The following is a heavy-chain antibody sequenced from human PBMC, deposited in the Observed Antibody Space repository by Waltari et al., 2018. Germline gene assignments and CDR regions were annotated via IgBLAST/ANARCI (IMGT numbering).Heavy chain of an antibody. CDR3: ARGTKDGYNWYY. Sequence: QLQLQESGPGLVKPPETLSLPCPVSGDSISSSGYYWGWIRQPPGKGLEWNGSFYYTGSTSYNPSRKSRVTISVDTSKNQLSLKVSSVTAADTAVYFCARGTKDGYNWYYWGQGTLVTVSS. CDR1: GDSISSSGYY. J-gene: IGHJ4*02. V-gene: IGHV4-39*01. CDR2: FYYTGST. D-gene: IGHD5-12*01.